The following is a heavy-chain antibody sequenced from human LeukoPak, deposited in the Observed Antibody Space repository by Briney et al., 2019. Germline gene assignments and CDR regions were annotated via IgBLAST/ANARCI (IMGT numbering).Heavy chain of an antibody. CDR1: GYTFTTYG. V-gene: IGHV1-18*04. J-gene: IGHJ6*02. Sequence: ASVKVSCKGSGYTFTTYGIDWVRQAPGQGPEWMGWISAYNGNTDYAQKFQGRVTVTTDTSTSTAYMELRSLRSDDTAVYYCARDVGWLQLYGSFSPTNYYGMDVWGQGTTVTVSS. D-gene: IGHD5-24*01. CDR2: ISAYNGNT. CDR3: ARDVGWLQLYGSFSPTNYYGMDV.